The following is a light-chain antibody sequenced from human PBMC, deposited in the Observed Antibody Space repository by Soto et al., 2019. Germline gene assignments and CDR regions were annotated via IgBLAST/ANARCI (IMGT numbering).Light chain of an antibody. J-gene: IGKJ4*01. CDR2: LGS. CDR3: MQALHTPL. CDR1: QSLLHSNGYNY. Sequence: DIVMTQSPLSLPVTPGEPASISCRSSQSLLHSNGYNYLDWYLQKPGQSPQLLIYLGSNRASGVPDRFSGSGSGTDFTLKIIRVEADDVGVYYCMQALHTPLFGGANKVEIK. V-gene: IGKV2-28*01.